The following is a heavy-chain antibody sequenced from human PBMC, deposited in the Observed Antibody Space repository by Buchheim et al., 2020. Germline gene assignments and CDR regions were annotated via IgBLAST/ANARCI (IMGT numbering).Heavy chain of an antibody. CDR3: TRSLRRSSYDHLFDS. CDR2: SRDKAHSYTT. Sequence: EVQLVESGGGLVQPGGSLRLSCAASGFTFSDQYVDWVRRAPGKGLEWVGRSRDKAHSYTTEYAASVKGRFTISRDDSKTVLYLQMNSLQIEDTAVYYCTRSLRRSSYDHLFDSWGQGTL. V-gene: IGHV3-72*01. D-gene: IGHD3-10*01. CDR1: GFTFSDQY. J-gene: IGHJ4*02.